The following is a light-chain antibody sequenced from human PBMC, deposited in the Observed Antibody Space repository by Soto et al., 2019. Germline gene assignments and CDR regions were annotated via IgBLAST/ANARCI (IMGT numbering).Light chain of an antibody. CDR1: QSINSW. CDR2: DAS. CDR3: QQYKNYPFT. V-gene: IGKV1-5*01. J-gene: IGKJ3*01. Sequence: DIHMTQSPSTLSASLGDRVSITCRASQSINSWLAWYQQKPGKTPKLLIYDASSLQIGVPSRFSGSESVAEFTLTISGLQPDDFVTYYYQQYKNYPFTFGPGTKV.